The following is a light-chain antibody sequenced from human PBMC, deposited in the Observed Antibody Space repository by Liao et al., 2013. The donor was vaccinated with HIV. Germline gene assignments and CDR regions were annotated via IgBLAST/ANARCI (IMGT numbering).Light chain of an antibody. CDR2: YDS. J-gene: IGLJ1*01. Sequence: SYELTQPPSVSVAPGQTARITCGGNNIGSKSVHWYQQKPGQAPVLVIYYDSDRPSGIPERFSGSNSGNTATLTISRVEAGDEADYSCQVWDSSRDHPYVFGTGTKVTVL. V-gene: IGLV3-21*04. CDR3: QVWDSSRDHPYV. CDR1: NIGSKS.